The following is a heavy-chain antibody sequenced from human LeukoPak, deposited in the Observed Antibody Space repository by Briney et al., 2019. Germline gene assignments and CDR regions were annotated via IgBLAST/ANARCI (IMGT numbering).Heavy chain of an antibody. J-gene: IGHJ4*02. CDR2: ISSSGSTI. CDR3: AKDSGRYCSSTSCYALHY. D-gene: IGHD2-2*01. CDR1: GFTFSSYE. Sequence: GGSLRLSCAASGFTFSSYEMNWVRQAPGKGLEWVSYISSSGSTIYYADSVKGRFTISRDNSKNTLYLQMNSLRAEDTAVYYCAKDSGRYCSSTSCYALHYWGQGTLVTVSS. V-gene: IGHV3-48*03.